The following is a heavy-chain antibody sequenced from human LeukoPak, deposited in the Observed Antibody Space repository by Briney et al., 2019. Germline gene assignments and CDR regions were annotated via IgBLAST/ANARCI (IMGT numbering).Heavy chain of an antibody. Sequence: GGSLRLSCAASGFTFSSYSMNWVRQAPGKGLEWVSYISSSSSTIYYADSVKGRFTISRDNAKNSLYLQMNSLRAEDTAVYYCAKCQGSSWYFDAFDIWGQGTMVTVSS. CDR3: AKCQGSSWYFDAFDI. CDR1: GFTFSSYS. CDR2: ISSSSSTI. D-gene: IGHD6-13*01. J-gene: IGHJ3*02. V-gene: IGHV3-48*01.